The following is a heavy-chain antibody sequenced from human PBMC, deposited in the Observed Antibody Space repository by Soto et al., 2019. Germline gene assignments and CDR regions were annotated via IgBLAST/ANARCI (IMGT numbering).Heavy chain of an antibody. CDR3: ARVLWFGDLDEAYNWFYP. D-gene: IGHD3-10*01. CDR2: IYYSGST. Sequence: PSETLSLTCTVSGGSISSGDYYWSWIRQPPGKGLEWIGYIYYSGSTYYNPSLKSRVTISVDTSKNQFSLKLSSVTAADTAVYYCARVLWFGDLDEAYNWFYPWGQGNLVTVSS. V-gene: IGHV4-30-4*01. CDR1: GGSISSGDYY. J-gene: IGHJ5*02.